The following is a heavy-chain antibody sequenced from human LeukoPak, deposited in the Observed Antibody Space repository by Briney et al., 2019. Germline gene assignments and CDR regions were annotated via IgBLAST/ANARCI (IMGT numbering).Heavy chain of an antibody. J-gene: IGHJ4*02. CDR2: ISAYNGNT. CDR1: GYTFTSYG. V-gene: IGHV1-18*01. D-gene: IGHD3-16*02. CDR3: ARDLQDCDYVWGSYRPLDY. Sequence: ASVKVSCKASGYTFTSYGISWVRQAPGQGLEWMGWISAYNGNTNYAQKLQGRVTMTTDTSTSTAYMELRSLRSDDTAVYYCARDLQDCDYVWGSYRPLDYWGQGTLVTVSS.